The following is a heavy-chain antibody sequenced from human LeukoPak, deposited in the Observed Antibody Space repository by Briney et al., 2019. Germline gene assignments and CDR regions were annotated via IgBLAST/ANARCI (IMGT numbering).Heavy chain of an antibody. CDR3: ARDVGGGYSYGSFDY. J-gene: IGHJ4*02. Sequence: GSSVKVSCKASRGTFSSYAISWVRQAPGQGLEWMGGIIPIFGTANYEQKFQGRVTITTDESTCTAYMELSSLRSEDTAVYYCARDVGGGYSYGSFDYWGQGTLVTVSS. CDR2: IIPIFGTA. V-gene: IGHV1-69*05. CDR1: RGTFSSYA. D-gene: IGHD5-18*01.